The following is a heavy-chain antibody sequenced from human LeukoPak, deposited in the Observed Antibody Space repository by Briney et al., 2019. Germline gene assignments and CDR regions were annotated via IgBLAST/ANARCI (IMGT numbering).Heavy chain of an antibody. CDR1: GGTFSSYA. Sequence: VASVKVSCKASGGTFSSYAISWVRQAPGQGLEWMGGIIPIFGTANYAQKFQGRVTITADESTSTAYMELSSLRSEDTAVCYCARDRPSGSYFDYWGQGTLVTVSS. J-gene: IGHJ4*02. CDR2: IIPIFGTA. D-gene: IGHD1-26*01. V-gene: IGHV1-69*13. CDR3: ARDRPSGSYFDY.